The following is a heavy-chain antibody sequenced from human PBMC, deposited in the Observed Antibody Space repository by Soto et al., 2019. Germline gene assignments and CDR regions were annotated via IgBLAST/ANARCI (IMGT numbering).Heavy chain of an antibody. J-gene: IGHJ5*02. CDR3: ARGVVRFLQWFDP. CDR1: GASVNSENYY. V-gene: IGHV4-61*01. Sequence: QVQLQESGPGLVKPSETLSLTCTVSGASVNSENYYWSWIRQPPGKGLEWIGYVYYSGSTNYNPSLKSRATISLDTHKNQFPLKMTSMTSADTAFYYCARGVVRFLQWFDPWGQGTLVTVSS. D-gene: IGHD3-22*01. CDR2: VYYSGST.